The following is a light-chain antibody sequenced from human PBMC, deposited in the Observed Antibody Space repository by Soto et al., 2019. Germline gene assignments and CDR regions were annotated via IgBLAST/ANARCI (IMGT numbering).Light chain of an antibody. CDR2: GAS. J-gene: IGKJ1*01. CDR3: QQYNHWPPWT. Sequence: EIVMTQSPATLSVSPGERATLSCRASQSVSSNLAWYQQKPGQAPRLLIFGASTRATGIPARFSGSGSGTEFTLTISSLQSEDFALYYCQQYNHWPPWTFGQGTKVESK. CDR1: QSVSSN. V-gene: IGKV3-15*01.